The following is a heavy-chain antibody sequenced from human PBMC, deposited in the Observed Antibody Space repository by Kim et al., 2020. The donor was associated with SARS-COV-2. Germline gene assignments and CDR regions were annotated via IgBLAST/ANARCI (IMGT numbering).Heavy chain of an antibody. Sequence: GGSLRLSCAASGFTFSSYAMHWVRQAPGKGLEWVAVISYDGSNKYYADSVKGRFTISRDNSKNTLYLQMNSLRAEDTAVYYCASTPGVAGSTFDYWGQGT. D-gene: IGHD6-19*01. V-gene: IGHV3-30-3*01. CDR2: ISYDGSNK. CDR3: ASTPGVAGSTFDY. CDR1: GFTFSSYA. J-gene: IGHJ4*02.